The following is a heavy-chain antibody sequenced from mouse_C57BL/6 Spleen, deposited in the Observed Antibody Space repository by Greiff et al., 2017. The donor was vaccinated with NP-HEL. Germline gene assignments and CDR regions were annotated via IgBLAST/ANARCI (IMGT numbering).Heavy chain of an antibody. CDR3: VRDGNLTTVVAESYAMDY. J-gene: IGHJ4*01. CDR2: IRSKSSNYAT. CDR1: GFTFNTYA. V-gene: IGHV10-3*01. Sequence: EVQVVESGGGLVQPKGSLKLSCAASGFTFNTYAMHWVRQAPGKGLEWVARIRSKSSNYATYYADSVKDRFTISRDDSQSMLYLQMNNLKTEDTAMYYCVRDGNLTTVVAESYAMDYWGQGTSVTVSS. D-gene: IGHD1-1*01.